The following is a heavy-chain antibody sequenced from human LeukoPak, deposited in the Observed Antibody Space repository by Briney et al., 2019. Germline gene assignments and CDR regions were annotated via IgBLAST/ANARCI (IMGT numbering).Heavy chain of an antibody. CDR1: GGTFSSYA. J-gene: IGHJ4*02. D-gene: IGHD6-19*01. Sequence: ASVKVSCKASGGTFSSYAISWVRQAPGQGLEWMGGIIPIFGTANCAQKFQGRVTITADESTSTAYMELSSLRSEDTAVYYCAREGWVAGTFVPRWGQGTLVTVSS. CDR2: IIPIFGTA. CDR3: AREGWVAGTFVPR. V-gene: IGHV1-69*13.